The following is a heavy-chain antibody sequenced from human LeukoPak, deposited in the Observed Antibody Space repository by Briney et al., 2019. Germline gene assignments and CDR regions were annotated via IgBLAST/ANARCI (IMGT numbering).Heavy chain of an antibody. CDR3: ARNPAFDI. CDR2: VNHSGST. CDR1: GGSFRGYY. J-gene: IGHJ3*02. D-gene: IGHD1-14*01. Sequence: PSETLSLTCAVYGGSFRGYYWSWIRQPPGKGLEWIGEVNHSGSTNYNPSLKSRVTISVDTSKNQFSLKVSSVTAADTAVYYCARNPAFDIWGQGTMVTVSS. V-gene: IGHV4-34*01.